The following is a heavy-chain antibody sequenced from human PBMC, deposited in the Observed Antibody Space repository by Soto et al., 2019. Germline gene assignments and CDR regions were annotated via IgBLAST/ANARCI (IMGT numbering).Heavy chain of an antibody. CDR1: GGSLTSGHYY. V-gene: IGHV4-30-4*01. CDR3: ARGDDGDYTADGFSMDV. J-gene: IGHJ6*02. Sequence: QVQLQESGPGLVKPSQTLSLTCTVSGGSLTSGHYYWNLIRQPPGKGLQWIGYIYFSGNAFYNPSLQSRLTISQDTSNNEFSLRLISVTAADPAVFYCARGDDGDYTADGFSMDVWGQGTRVNVSS. CDR2: IYFSGNA. D-gene: IGHD4-17*01.